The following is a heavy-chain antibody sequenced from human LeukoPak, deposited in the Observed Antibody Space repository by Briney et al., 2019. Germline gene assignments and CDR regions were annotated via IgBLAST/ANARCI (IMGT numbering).Heavy chain of an antibody. CDR2: IYYSGTT. CDR3: ARAPEFAFDI. CDR1: GGSISSYH. V-gene: IGHV4-59*12. Sequence: SETLSLTCTVSGGSISSYHWSWIRQPPGKGLEWIGYIYYSGTTNYNSSLRSRVTISVDTSKNQFSLNLSSVTAADTAVYYCARAPEFAFDIWGQGTMVTVSS. D-gene: IGHD3-10*01. J-gene: IGHJ3*02.